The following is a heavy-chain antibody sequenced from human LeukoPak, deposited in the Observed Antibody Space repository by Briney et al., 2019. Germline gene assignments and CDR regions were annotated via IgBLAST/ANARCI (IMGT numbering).Heavy chain of an antibody. CDR2: IYYSGGT. CDR3: ARHHAAVSSI. D-gene: IGHD6-13*01. J-gene: IGHJ3*02. V-gene: IGHV4-59*08. CDR1: GGSISSYY. Sequence: SETLSLTCTVSGGSISSYYWSWIRQPPGKGLEWIGYIYYSGGTNYNPSLKSRITISVDTSKNQFSLKLSSVTAADTAVCYCARHHAAVSSIWGQGTMVTVSS.